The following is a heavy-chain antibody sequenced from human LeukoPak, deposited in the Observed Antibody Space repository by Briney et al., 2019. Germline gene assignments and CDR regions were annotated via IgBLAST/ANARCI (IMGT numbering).Heavy chain of an antibody. Sequence: SETLSLTCTVSGDSISTSNSYWGWIRQPPGKGLEWIGSIYYSGNTYYNASLKSRVTISVDTSKNQFSLKLTSVTAADTAVYYCARGPSYSSSWYGLKRYYFDYWGQGTLVTVSS. CDR3: ARGPSYSSSWYGLKRYYFDY. V-gene: IGHV4-39*01. D-gene: IGHD6-13*01. J-gene: IGHJ4*02. CDR1: GDSISTSNSY. CDR2: IYYSGNT.